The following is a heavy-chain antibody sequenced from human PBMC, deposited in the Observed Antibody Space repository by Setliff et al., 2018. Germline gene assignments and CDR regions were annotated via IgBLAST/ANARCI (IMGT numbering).Heavy chain of an antibody. Sequence: ASVKVSCKASGYTFTSYDINWVRQATGQGLEWMGWMNPNSGNTGYAQKLQGRVTMTTDTSTSTAYMELRSLRSDDTAVYYCARDGCSSTSCYWGWYYYGMDVWGQGTTVTVSS. CDR2: MNPNSGNT. J-gene: IGHJ6*02. D-gene: IGHD2-2*01. CDR3: ARDGCSSTSCYWGWYYYGMDV. V-gene: IGHV1-8*01. CDR1: GYTFTSYD.